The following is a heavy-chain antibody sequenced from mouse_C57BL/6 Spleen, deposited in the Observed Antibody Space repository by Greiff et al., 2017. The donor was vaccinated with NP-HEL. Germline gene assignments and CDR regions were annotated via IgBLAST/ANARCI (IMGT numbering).Heavy chain of an antibody. V-gene: IGHV5-15*01. Sequence: EVQLVESGGGLVQPGGSLKLSCAASGFTFSDYGMAWVRQAPRKGPEWVAFISNLAYSIYYADTVTGRFTISRENAKNTLYREMSSLRSEDTAMYYCARQGRGDAMDYWGQGTSVTVSS. J-gene: IGHJ4*01. CDR3: ARQGRGDAMDY. CDR1: GFTFSDYG. CDR2: ISNLAYSI.